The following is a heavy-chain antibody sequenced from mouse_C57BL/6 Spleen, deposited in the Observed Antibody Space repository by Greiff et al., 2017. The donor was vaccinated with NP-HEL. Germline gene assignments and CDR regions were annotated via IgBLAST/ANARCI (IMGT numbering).Heavy chain of an antibody. V-gene: IGHV5-9*01. Sequence: EVKLVESGGGLVKPGGSLKLSCAASGFTFSSYTMSWVRQTPEQRLEWVATISGGGGNTYYPDSVKGRFTISRDNAKNTLYLQMSSLRSEDTALYYCARHPIYDGYLFDYWGQGTTLTVSS. CDR1: GFTFSSYT. D-gene: IGHD2-3*01. J-gene: IGHJ2*01. CDR2: ISGGGGNT. CDR3: ARHPIYDGYLFDY.